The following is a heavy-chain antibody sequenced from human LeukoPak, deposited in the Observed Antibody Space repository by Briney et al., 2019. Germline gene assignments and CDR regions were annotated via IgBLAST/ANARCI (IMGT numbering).Heavy chain of an antibody. V-gene: IGHV4-4*07. Sequence: PSETLSLTCTVSGGSISSYYWSWIRQPAGKGLEWIGRIYTSGSTNYNPSLKSRVTMSVDTSKNQFSLKLSSVTAADTAVYYCARVRRRDYYDSSGYSPFDYWGQGTLVTVSS. J-gene: IGHJ4*02. CDR3: ARVRRRDYYDSSGYSPFDY. CDR2: IYTSGST. D-gene: IGHD3-22*01. CDR1: GGSISSYY.